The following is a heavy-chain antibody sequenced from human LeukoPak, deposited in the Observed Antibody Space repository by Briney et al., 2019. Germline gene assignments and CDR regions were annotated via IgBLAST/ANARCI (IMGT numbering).Heavy chain of an antibody. J-gene: IGHJ4*02. Sequence: GGSLRLSCAASGFTFNTYEMKWVRQAPGKGLEWISYISANGDTIYYADSVRGRFTISRDNAKNSLSLLMNSLRVEDTALYYCVSAYGGLLDYWGQGSLVTVSS. V-gene: IGHV3-48*03. CDR1: GFTFNTYE. D-gene: IGHD3-16*01. CDR2: ISANGDTI. CDR3: VSAYGGLLDY.